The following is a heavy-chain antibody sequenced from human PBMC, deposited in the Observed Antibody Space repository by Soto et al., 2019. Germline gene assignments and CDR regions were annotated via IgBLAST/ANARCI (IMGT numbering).Heavy chain of an antibody. D-gene: IGHD6-13*01. CDR2: INSDGSST. CDR1: GFTFSSYW. V-gene: IGHV3-74*01. CDR3: ARVEGIRYSSSWYVDY. J-gene: IGHJ4*02. Sequence: GGSLRLSCAASGFTFSSYWMHWVRQAPGKGLVWVSRINSDGSSTTYADSVKGRFTISRDNAKNTLYLQMNSLRAEDTAVYYCARVEGIRYSSSWYVDYWGQGTLVTVSS.